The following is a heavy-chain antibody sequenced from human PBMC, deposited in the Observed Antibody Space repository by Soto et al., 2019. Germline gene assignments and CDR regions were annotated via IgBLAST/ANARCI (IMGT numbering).Heavy chain of an antibody. D-gene: IGHD6-19*01. CDR3: ARVDSSGWYDFDY. CDR2: IYYSGST. CDR1: GGSASSGSYY. Sequence: SETLSLTCTVSGGSASSGSYYWSWIRQPPGKGLEWIGYIYYSGSTNYNPSLKSRVTISVDTSKNQFSLKLSSVTAADTAVYYCARVDSSGWYDFDYWGQGTLVTVSS. V-gene: IGHV4-61*01. J-gene: IGHJ4*02.